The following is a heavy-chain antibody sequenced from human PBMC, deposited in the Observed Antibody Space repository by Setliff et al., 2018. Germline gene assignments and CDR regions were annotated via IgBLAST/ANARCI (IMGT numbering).Heavy chain of an antibody. CDR3: ARINFYVSSGYYYAPEL. CDR2: INNYNFNT. CDR1: GFTFTDYG. V-gene: IGHV1-18*01. J-gene: IGHJ4*02. D-gene: IGHD3-22*01. Sequence: ASVKVSCKSLGFTFTDYGITWVRQVPGQGLEWMGWINNYNFNTQYAQKFQGRVTVTTDTSTTTAYMELRSLRADDTAVYYCARINFYVSSGYYYAPELWGQGTTVTVSS.